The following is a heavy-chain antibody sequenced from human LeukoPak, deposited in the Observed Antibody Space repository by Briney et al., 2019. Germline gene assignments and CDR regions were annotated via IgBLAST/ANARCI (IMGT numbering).Heavy chain of an antibody. D-gene: IGHD3-10*01. CDR3: ANELADWFGELSLDY. Sequence: PGGSLRLSCAASGFTFSSYAMSWVRQAPGKGLEWVSAISGSGGSTYYADSVKGRFTISRDNSKNTLYLQMNSLRAEDTAVYYCANELADWFGELSLDYWGQGTLVTVSS. CDR1: GFTFSSYA. J-gene: IGHJ4*02. CDR2: ISGSGGST. V-gene: IGHV3-23*01.